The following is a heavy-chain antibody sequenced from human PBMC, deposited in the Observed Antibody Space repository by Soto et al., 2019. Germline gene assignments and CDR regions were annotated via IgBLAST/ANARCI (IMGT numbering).Heavy chain of an antibody. CDR3: VKDIGXHYAPGSWYNDAGYGMDV. V-gene: IGHV3-9*01. D-gene: IGHD3-10*01. CDR1: GFSFNYYA. J-gene: IGHJ6*02. Sequence: PGGSLRLSCAASGFSFNYYAMHWVRQAPGKGLEWVSGISWNSGNIGYADSVKGRFTISRDNAENSLYLQMNSLRAEDTALYYCVKDIGXHYAPGSWYNDAGYGMDVWGQGTTVTVS. CDR2: ISWNSGNI.